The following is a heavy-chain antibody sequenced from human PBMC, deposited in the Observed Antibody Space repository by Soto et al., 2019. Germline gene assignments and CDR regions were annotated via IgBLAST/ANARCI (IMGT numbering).Heavy chain of an antibody. CDR3: ARFKPAAILSYYYYYMDV. Sequence: ASVKVACKASGYTFTSYDINWVRQATGQGLEWMGWMNPNSGDTGYAQKFQGRVTMTRNTSISTAYMELSSLRSEDTAVYYCARFKPAAILSYYYYYMDVWGKGTTVTVSS. CDR2: MNPNSGDT. CDR1: GYTFTSYD. J-gene: IGHJ6*03. D-gene: IGHD2-2*01. V-gene: IGHV1-8*01.